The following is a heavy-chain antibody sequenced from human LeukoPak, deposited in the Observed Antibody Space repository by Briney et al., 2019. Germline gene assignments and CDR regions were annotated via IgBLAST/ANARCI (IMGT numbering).Heavy chain of an antibody. V-gene: IGHV4-59*01. CDR3: ARIYYDSGAYYRRAFDI. Sequence: PSETLSLTCTVSGCSISTYYWSWIRQPPGKGLEWIACIYNSGSTNSNPSLKSRVTISVDTSKNQFSLRLSSVTAADTAVYYCARIYYDSGAYYRRAFDIWGQGTMVSVSS. J-gene: IGHJ3*02. D-gene: IGHD3-22*01. CDR2: IYNSGST. CDR1: GCSISTYY.